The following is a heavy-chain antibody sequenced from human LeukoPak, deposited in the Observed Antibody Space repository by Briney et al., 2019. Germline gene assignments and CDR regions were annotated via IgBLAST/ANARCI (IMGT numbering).Heavy chain of an antibody. V-gene: IGHV3-30*18. D-gene: IGHD3-22*01. CDR3: AKAWGYYDSSGYYSVDY. CDR2: ISYDGSNK. CDR1: GFTFSSYG. J-gene: IGHJ4*02. Sequence: PGGSLRLSCAASGFTFSSYGMHWVRQAPGKGLEWVAVISYDGSNKYYADSVKGRFTISRDNSKNTLYLQMNSLRAEDTAVYYCAKAWGYYDSSGYYSVDYWGQGTLVTVSS.